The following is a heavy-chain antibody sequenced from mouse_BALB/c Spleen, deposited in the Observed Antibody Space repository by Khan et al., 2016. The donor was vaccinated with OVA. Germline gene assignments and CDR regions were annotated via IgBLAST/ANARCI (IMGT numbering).Heavy chain of an antibody. J-gene: IGHJ4*01. V-gene: IGHV1-87*01. D-gene: IGHD1-1*02. Sequence: VQLQQSGAELARPGASVKLSCKASGYTFTSYWMQWVKQRPGQGLEWIGAIYPGDGDTRYTQKFKGKATLTADKSSSTAYMQLSSLASEDSAVYYCARLGGNYDAMDYWGQGTSVTVSS. CDR1: GYTFTSYW. CDR3: ARLGGNYDAMDY. CDR2: IYPGDGDT.